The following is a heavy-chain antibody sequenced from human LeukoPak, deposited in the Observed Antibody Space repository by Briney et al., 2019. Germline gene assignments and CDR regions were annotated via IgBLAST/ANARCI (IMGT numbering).Heavy chain of an antibody. D-gene: IGHD2-2*02. J-gene: IGHJ5*02. CDR3: ARDLWAVPAAILYNWFDP. Sequence: GGSLRLSCAASGFTFSSYAMSWVRQAPGKGLEWVSGISGRGGSTFYADSVKGRFTVSRDNAKNTLYLQMNSLRAEDTAVYYCARDLWAVPAAILYNWFDPWGQGTLVTVSS. CDR1: GFTFSSYA. V-gene: IGHV3-23*01. CDR2: ISGRGGST.